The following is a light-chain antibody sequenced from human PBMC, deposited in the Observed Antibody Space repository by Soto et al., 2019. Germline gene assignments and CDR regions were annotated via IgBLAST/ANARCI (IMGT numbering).Light chain of an antibody. CDR1: QGISNW. Sequence: DIQMTQSPSSVSASVGDRVTITCRASQGISNWLAWYQQKPGKAPKLLIYPASSLQSGVPARFSGIGSETDFTLTISSLQPEDFATYYCQQANSFPLTFGQGTKLEIK. V-gene: IGKV1-12*01. CDR2: PAS. J-gene: IGKJ2*01. CDR3: QQANSFPLT.